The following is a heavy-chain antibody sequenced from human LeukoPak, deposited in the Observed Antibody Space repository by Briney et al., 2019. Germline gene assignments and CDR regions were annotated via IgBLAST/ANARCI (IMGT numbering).Heavy chain of an antibody. CDR2: IKQDGSEK. D-gene: IGHD5-18*01. V-gene: IGHV3-7*01. J-gene: IGHJ4*02. CDR3: ARGGPRDGYDY. Sequence: GGSLRLSCAASGFTFSRYWMSWVRQAPGKGPEWVANIKQDGSEKYYVDSVRGRFTISRDNARTSLYLQMNSLRAEDTAVYYCARGGPRDGYDYWGQGTLVTVSS. CDR1: GFTFSRYW.